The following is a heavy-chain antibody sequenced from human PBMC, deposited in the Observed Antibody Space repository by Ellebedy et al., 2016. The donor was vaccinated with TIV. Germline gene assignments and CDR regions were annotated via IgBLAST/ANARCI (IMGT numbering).Heavy chain of an antibody. V-gene: IGHV3-66*01. CDR2: IYSGGNT. CDR1: GFSVSDKY. CDR3: ARADFYYGVDV. J-gene: IGHJ6*02. Sequence: GGSLRLSCVASGFSVSDKYMTWVRQAPGKGLEWVSVIYSGGNTYYADSVKGRFTISRDNAKNSLSLQMNSLRAGDTAVYYCARADFYYGVDVWGQGTTVIVSS.